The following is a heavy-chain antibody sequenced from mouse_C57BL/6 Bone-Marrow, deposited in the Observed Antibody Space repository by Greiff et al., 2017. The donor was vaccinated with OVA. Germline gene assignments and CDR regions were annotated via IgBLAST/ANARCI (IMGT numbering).Heavy chain of an antibody. CDR3: AGGYYDGYAWFAY. J-gene: IGHJ3*01. D-gene: IGHD2-3*01. V-gene: IGHV12-3*01. CDR2: ITHSGET. CDR1: GFPITSGYY. Sequence: VKLQESGPGLVKPSQSLFLTCSITGFPITSGYYWIWIRQSPGKPLEWMGYITHSGETFYNPSLQSPISITRETSKNQFFLQLNSVTTEDTAMYYCAGGYYDGYAWFAYWGQGTLVTVSA.